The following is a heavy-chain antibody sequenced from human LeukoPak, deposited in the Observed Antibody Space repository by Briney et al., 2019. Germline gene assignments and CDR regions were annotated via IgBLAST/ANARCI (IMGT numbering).Heavy chain of an antibody. Sequence: PGGSLRLSCEASGVTFSSYAMSWVRQAPGKGLEWVSAISGSGGSTYYAASVKGRFTISRDNSKNTLYLQMNSLKAEDTAVYYCAKVTDRIAAAGTLDYWGQGTLVTVSS. J-gene: IGHJ4*02. CDR3: AKVTDRIAAAGTLDY. CDR1: GVTFSSYA. CDR2: ISGSGGST. D-gene: IGHD6-13*01. V-gene: IGHV3-23*01.